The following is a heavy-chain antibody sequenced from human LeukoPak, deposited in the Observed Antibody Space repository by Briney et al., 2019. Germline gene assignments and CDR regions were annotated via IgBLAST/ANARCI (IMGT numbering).Heavy chain of an antibody. D-gene: IGHD4-23*01. CDR1: GFSFSSYE. CDR2: ISSSGSTI. V-gene: IGHV3-48*03. Sequence: GGSPRLSCAASGFSFSSYEMNWVRQAPGKGLEWVSYISSSGSTINYADSVKGRFTISRDNAKNSLYLQMNSLRAEDTAVYYCARWAYFDYWGQGTLVTVSS. CDR3: ARWAYFDY. J-gene: IGHJ4*02.